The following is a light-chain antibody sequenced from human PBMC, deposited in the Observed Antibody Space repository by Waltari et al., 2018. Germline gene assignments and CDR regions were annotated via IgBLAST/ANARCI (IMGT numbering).Light chain of an antibody. CDR1: QSVSSSY. Sequence: EIVLTQSPGTLSLSPGESATLSCRASQSVSSSYLAWYQQKPGQAPRLLIYGTFSSATGIPDRFSGSGSGTDFTLTIGRLEPEDFAVYYCQQFGGSPPYTFGQGTKLEI. J-gene: IGKJ2*01. V-gene: IGKV3-20*01. CDR2: GTF. CDR3: QQFGGSPPYT.